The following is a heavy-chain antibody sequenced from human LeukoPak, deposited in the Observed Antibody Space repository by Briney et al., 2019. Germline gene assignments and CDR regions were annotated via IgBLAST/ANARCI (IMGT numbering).Heavy chain of an antibody. CDR1: GGTFSSYA. J-gene: IGHJ3*02. V-gene: IGHV1-69*13. Sequence: SVKVSCKASGGTFSSYAISWVRQAPGQGLEWMGGIIPIFGTANYAQKFQSRVTITADESTSTAYMELSSLRSEDTAVYYCARMYNLGVDIWGQGTMVTVSS. CDR3: ARMYNLGVDI. CDR2: IIPIFGTA. D-gene: IGHD1-14*01.